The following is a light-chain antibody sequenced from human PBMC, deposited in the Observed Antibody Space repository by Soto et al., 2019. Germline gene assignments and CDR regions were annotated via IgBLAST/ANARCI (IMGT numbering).Light chain of an antibody. CDR3: NSFRTNYTWL. V-gene: IGLV2-8*01. CDR1: SSDVGGYNY. CDR2: EVS. J-gene: IGLJ3*02. Sequence: QSALSQPPSASGSPGQSVTISCTGTSSDVGGYNYVSWYQQHPGKAPKLMIYEVSKRPSGVPDRFSGSKSGNTASLTVSGLQPEDEADYYCNSFRTNYTWLFGGGTKLTVL.